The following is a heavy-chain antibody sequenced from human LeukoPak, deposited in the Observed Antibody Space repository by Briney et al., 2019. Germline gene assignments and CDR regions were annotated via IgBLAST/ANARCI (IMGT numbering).Heavy chain of an antibody. J-gene: IGHJ3*02. Sequence: SETLSLTCPLSGGSLRSGGYYWSWIRQHPGKGLEWIGYTYYSGSTYYNPSLKSRVTISVETSKNQFSLKLSSVTAADTAVYYCARGSLPFLLTMIVVVTQGAFDIWGQGTMVTVSS. CDR3: ARGSLPFLLTMIVVVTQGAFDI. D-gene: IGHD3-22*01. V-gene: IGHV4-31*03. CDR2: TYYSGST. CDR1: GGSLRSGGYY.